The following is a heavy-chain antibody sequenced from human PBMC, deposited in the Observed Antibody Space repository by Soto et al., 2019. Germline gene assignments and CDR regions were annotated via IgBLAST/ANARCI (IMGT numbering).Heavy chain of an antibody. Sequence: SETLSLTYAVSGVTISTYYWSWIRQPPGKGLEWIGYNYHSGTTNYNPSLKSRVTISVDTSKNQFSLRLTSVTAADTAIYYCVREAYIGYGHAIDHWGQGTLVAVSS. CDR1: GVTISTYY. J-gene: IGHJ4*02. V-gene: IGHV4-59*01. CDR2: NYHSGTT. D-gene: IGHD5-12*01. CDR3: VREAYIGYGHAIDH.